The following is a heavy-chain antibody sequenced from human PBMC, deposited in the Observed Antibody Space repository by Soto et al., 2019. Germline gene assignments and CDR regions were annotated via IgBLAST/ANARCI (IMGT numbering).Heavy chain of an antibody. J-gene: IGHJ4*02. CDR1: GYTFTSYY. Sequence: QVQLVQSGAEVKKPGASVKVSCKASGYTFTSYYMHWVRQAPGQGLEWMGIINPSGGSTSYAQKLQGRVTMPRDTSTSTVYMELSRLRSEDTAVYYCARDHSSGNAESDYWGQGTLVTVSS. CDR2: INPSGGST. CDR3: ARDHSSGNAESDY. D-gene: IGHD6-19*01. V-gene: IGHV1-46*01.